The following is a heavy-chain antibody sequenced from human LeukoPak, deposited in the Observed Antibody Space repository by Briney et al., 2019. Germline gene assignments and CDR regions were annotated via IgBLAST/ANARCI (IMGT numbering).Heavy chain of an antibody. D-gene: IGHD3-3*01. Sequence: GDSLKISCKGSGYMFTRYWIGGVRQMPGKGLEWMGIIYPGDSDNRYSPSFQGQVTISADESISATYLQWSSLKASDNAMYYCARSGYPSHRVSDGFDVWGQGTMVTVSS. CDR1: GYMFTRYW. CDR3: ARSGYPSHRVSDGFDV. J-gene: IGHJ3*01. V-gene: IGHV5-51*01. CDR2: IYPGDSDN.